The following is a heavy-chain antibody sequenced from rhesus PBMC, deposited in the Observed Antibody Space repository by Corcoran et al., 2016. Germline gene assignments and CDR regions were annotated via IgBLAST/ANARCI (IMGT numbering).Heavy chain of an antibody. CDR2: ISYSGST. Sequence: QLQLQESGPGLVKPSETLSLTCAVSGYSISSGYGWSWIRQPPGKGLEWFGYISYSGSTSYNPSRKSRVTISSDTSKNQFSLKVSSVTAADTAVYYCASLYSSGWYTNPDYWGQGVLVTVSS. J-gene: IGHJ4*01. V-gene: IGHV4-122*02. CDR3: ASLYSSGWYTNPDY. CDR1: GYSISSGYG. D-gene: IGHD6-31*01.